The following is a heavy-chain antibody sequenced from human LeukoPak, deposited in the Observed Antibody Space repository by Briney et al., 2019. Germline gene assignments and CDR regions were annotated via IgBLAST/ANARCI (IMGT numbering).Heavy chain of an antibody. Sequence: GGSLRLSCAASGFTISSNYMNWVRQAPGKGLEWVSVIFNSGDTYYADSVKGRFTISRDTSKNTLYLQMNSLRVGGTAVYYCARENPNGGDCCDYWGQGTLATVSS. CDR3: ARENPNGGDCCDY. V-gene: IGHV3-53*01. J-gene: IGHJ4*02. CDR2: IFNSGDT. D-gene: IGHD2-21*01. CDR1: GFTISSNY.